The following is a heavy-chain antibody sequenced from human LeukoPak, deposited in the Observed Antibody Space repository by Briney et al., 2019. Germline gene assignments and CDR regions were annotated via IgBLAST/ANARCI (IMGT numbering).Heavy chain of an antibody. CDR1: GYTFTGYY. V-gene: IGHV1-2*06. D-gene: IGHD3-22*01. J-gene: IGHJ5*02. Sequence: ASVKVSCKASGYTFTGYYMHWVRQAPGQGLEWKGRINPNSGGTNYAQKFQGRVTMTRDTSISTAYMELSRLRSDDTAVYYCARDLPFYYDSSGNWFDPWGQGTLVTVSS. CDR3: ARDLPFYYDSSGNWFDP. CDR2: INPNSGGT.